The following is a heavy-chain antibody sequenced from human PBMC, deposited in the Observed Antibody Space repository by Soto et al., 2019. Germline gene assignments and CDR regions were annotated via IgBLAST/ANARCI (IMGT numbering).Heavy chain of an antibody. D-gene: IGHD3-16*01. CDR1: GFTFSSYG. Sequence: GGSLRLSCAASGFTFSSYGMHWVRQAPGKGLEWVAVIWYDGSNKYYADSVKGRFTISRDNSKNTLYLQMNSLRAEDTAVYYCARDHEGRTVLMGAFDYWGQGTLVTVSS. J-gene: IGHJ4*02. V-gene: IGHV3-33*01. CDR3: ARDHEGRTVLMGAFDY. CDR2: IWYDGSNK.